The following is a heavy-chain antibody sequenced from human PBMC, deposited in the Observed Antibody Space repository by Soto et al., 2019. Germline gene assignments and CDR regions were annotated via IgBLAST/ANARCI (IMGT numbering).Heavy chain of an antibody. J-gene: IGHJ4*02. Sequence: EVQLLESGGGLVQPGGSLRLSCAASGFTFSSYAMSWVRQAPGKGLEWVSAISGSGGSTYYADSVKGRFTISRDNSKNTPYLQMNSLRDEDTAVYYCAKACPDCGGDCYLFDYWGQGTLVTVSS. V-gene: IGHV3-23*01. CDR2: ISGSGGST. CDR3: AKACPDCGGDCYLFDY. CDR1: GFTFSSYA. D-gene: IGHD2-21*02.